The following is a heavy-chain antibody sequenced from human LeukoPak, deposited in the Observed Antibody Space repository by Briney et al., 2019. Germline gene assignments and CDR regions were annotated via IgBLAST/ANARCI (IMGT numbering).Heavy chain of an antibody. V-gene: IGHV1-69*13. J-gene: IGHJ4*02. Sequence: ASVKVSCKASGGTFSSYAINWVRQAPGQGLEWMGGIIPMFGATNHAQKFQGGVTITADESTSTAYMELSSLRSEDTAVYYCARDGSGSDCFDYWGQGTLVTVSS. CDR3: ARDGSGSDCFDY. CDR1: GGTFSSYA. D-gene: IGHD3-10*01. CDR2: IIPMFGAT.